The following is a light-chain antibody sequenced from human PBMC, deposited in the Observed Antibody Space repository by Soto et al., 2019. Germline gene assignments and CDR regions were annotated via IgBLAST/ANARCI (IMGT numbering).Light chain of an antibody. Sequence: DFQMTQSPLSLSASVGDRVTITCRASRDISSYLVWYQQKPGKLPKLLIYAASSLQSGVPSRFSGSGSGTDFTLTISSLQHEDVETYYCQKYNNGHFTLGPGTKVDIK. CDR1: RDISSY. CDR2: AAS. CDR3: QKYNNGHFT. J-gene: IGKJ3*01. V-gene: IGKV1-27*01.